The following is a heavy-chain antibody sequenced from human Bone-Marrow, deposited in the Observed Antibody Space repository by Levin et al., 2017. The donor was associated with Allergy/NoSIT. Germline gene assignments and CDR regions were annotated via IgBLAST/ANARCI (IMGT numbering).Heavy chain of an antibody. Sequence: SETLSLTCTISGGSIDGHFWSWIRQPPGKGLEWIGYIHYSGDTSYMPSLKSRVTILMDTSRNQFSLTLNSVTAADTAMYYCARRDYSTESLGAIDFWGQGTMVTVSS. D-gene: IGHD4-11*01. CDR2: IHYSGDT. J-gene: IGHJ3*01. CDR1: GGSIDGHF. CDR3: ARRDYSTESLGAIDF. V-gene: IGHV4-59*08.